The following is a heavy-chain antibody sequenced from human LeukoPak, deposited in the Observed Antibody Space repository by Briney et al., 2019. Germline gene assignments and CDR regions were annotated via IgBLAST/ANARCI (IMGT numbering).Heavy chain of an antibody. J-gene: IGHJ6*03. CDR2: IRYDGSNK. CDR3: ARGAVLLWFGELLPYYYYYMDV. Sequence: GGSLRLSCAASGFTFSNYGMHWVRQAPGKGLEWVAFIRYDGSNKYFADSLKGRFTISRDNSKNTLYLQMNSLRAEDTAVYYCARGAVLLWFGELLPYYYYYMDVWGKGTTVTISS. CDR1: GFTFSNYG. V-gene: IGHV3-30*02. D-gene: IGHD3-10*01.